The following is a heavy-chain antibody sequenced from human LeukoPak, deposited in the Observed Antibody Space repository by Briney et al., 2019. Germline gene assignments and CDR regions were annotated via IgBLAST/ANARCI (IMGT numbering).Heavy chain of an antibody. CDR2: IYYSGST. V-gene: IGHV4-61*01. Sequence: SETLSLTCTVSGGSVSSGSYYWSWIRQPPGKGLDWIGYIYYSGSTNYNPSLKSRVTISVDTSKNQFSLKLSSVTAADTAVYYCAREGGYYDSSGYYYLIDYWGQGTLVTVSS. CDR1: GGSVSSGSYY. CDR3: AREGGYYDSSGYYYLIDY. D-gene: IGHD3-22*01. J-gene: IGHJ4*02.